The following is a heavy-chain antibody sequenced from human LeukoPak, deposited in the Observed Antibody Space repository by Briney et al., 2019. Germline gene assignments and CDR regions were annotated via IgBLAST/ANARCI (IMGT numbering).Heavy chain of an antibody. V-gene: IGHV3-48*01. J-gene: IGHJ3*02. Sequence: GGSLRLSCVASGFTFSSYSMNWVRQDPGKGLEGVSYISSSSTIYYADSVKGRFTISRDNAKNSLYLQMNSLRAEDTAVYYCARMGYYDSSGYFDAFDIWGQGTMVTVSS. CDR1: GFTFSSYS. CDR3: ARMGYYDSSGYFDAFDI. D-gene: IGHD3-22*01. CDR2: ISSSSTI.